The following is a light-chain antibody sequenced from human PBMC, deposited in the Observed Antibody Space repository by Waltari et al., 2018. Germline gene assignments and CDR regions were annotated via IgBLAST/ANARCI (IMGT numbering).Light chain of an antibody. J-gene: IGKJ1*01. CDR1: QSVLYSSNNKTY. CDR2: WAS. Sequence: DIVMTQSPDSLAVSLGERATLNCKSSQSVLYSSNNKTYLAWYQQKPGQPPKLLISWASTRESGVPDRFSGGGSGTDFTLTISSLQAEDVAVYYCQQYYSSPRTFGQGTKVEIK. V-gene: IGKV4-1*01. CDR3: QQYYSSPRT.